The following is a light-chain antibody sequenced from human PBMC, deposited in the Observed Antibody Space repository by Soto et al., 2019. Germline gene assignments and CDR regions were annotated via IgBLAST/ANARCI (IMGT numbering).Light chain of an antibody. CDR1: QILLHSNGYNY. Sequence: DIVITHSPLSLPVTAVDPASISFMSSQILLHSNGYNYLDWYLQKPGQSPQLLIYLGSNRASGVPDRFSGSGSGTDFTLKISRVEAEDVGVYYCMQALQTPINFGQGTRLEIK. V-gene: IGKV2-28*01. J-gene: IGKJ5*01. CDR3: MQALQTPIN. CDR2: LGS.